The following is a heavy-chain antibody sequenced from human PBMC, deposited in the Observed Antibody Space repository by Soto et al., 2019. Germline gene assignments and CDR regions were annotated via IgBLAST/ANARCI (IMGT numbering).Heavy chain of an antibody. V-gene: IGHV3-33*01. CDR1: GFTFSSYG. CDR2: IWYDGSNK. D-gene: IGHD3-22*01. Sequence: HPGGSLRLSCAASGFTFSSYGMHWVRQAPGKGLEWVAVIWYDGSNKYYADSVKGRFTISRDNSKNTLYLQMNSLKAEDTAVYYCARDLLIGWSYFDYWGQGTLVTVSS. CDR3: ARDLLIGWSYFDY. J-gene: IGHJ4*02.